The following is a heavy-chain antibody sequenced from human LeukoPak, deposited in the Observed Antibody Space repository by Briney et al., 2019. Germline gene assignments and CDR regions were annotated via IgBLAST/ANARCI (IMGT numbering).Heavy chain of an antibody. V-gene: IGHV4-39*01. J-gene: IGHJ4*02. D-gene: IGHD1-26*01. CDR3: ARHESYSGSPAPFDY. Sequence: LETLSLTCTVSGGSISSSSYYWGWIRQPPGKGLEWIGSIYYSGSNYYNPSPKSRFTIAVDTSKNQFSLKLSSVTAADTAVYYCARHESYSGSPAPFDYWGQGTLVTVSS. CDR2: IYYSGSN. CDR1: GGSISSSSYY.